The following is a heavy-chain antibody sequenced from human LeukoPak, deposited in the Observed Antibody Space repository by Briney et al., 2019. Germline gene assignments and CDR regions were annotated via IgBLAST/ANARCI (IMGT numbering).Heavy chain of an antibody. J-gene: IGHJ4*02. Sequence: GGSLRLSCAASGFTFSSYAMSWVRQAPGKGLEWVSAISGSGGSTYYADSVKGRFTISRGNSKNTLYLQMNSLRAEDTAVYYCATWTPRIRRLDYWGQGTLVTVSS. CDR1: GFTFSSYA. CDR2: ISGSGGST. CDR3: ATWTPRIRRLDY. D-gene: IGHD4-17*01. V-gene: IGHV3-23*01.